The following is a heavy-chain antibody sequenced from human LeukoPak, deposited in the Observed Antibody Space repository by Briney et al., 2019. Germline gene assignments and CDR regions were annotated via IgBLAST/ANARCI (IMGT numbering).Heavy chain of an antibody. CDR1: GGSISGYY. J-gene: IGHJ6*02. CDR2: LYYMRGA. Sequence: PSETLSLTCTVSGGSISGYYWSWSRQPPGKGVEWIGNLYYMRGAWYKSSLKSRVTTSVDTSRNEFSLKLSSVTAADTAVYYCARAEEGGPTSYYYGMDVWGQGTTVTVSS. CDR3: ARAEEGGPTSYYYGMDV. D-gene: IGHD2-15*01. V-gene: IGHV4-59*01.